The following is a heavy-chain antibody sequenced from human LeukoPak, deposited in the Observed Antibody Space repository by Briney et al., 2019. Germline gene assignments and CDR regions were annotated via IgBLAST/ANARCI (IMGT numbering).Heavy chain of an antibody. CDR3: VREMGYSFKTFNI. J-gene: IGHJ3*02. V-gene: IGHV4-38-2*02. CDR1: GYSISSGYS. Sequence: PSETLSPTCTVSGYSISSGYSWGWIRQSPGEGLEWIGSISHTGSTHYNLSLQSRNTISVDTSKKQFSLKLSSVTAADTALYYCVREMGYSFKTFNIWGQGTIVTVSS. CDR2: ISHTGST. D-gene: IGHD5-12*01.